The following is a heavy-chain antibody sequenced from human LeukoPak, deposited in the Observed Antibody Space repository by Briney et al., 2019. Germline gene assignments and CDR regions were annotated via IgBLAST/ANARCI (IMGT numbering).Heavy chain of an antibody. V-gene: IGHV3-64*01. D-gene: IGHD4-23*01. Sequence: PGGSLRLSCAASGFTFSSYAMHWVRQAPGKGLEYVSAISSNGGSTYYANSVKGRFTISRDNSKNTLYLQMGSLRAEDMAVYCCAREVGNTGGFDPWGQGTLVTVSS. CDR2: ISSNGGST. CDR1: GFTFSSYA. CDR3: AREVGNTGGFDP. J-gene: IGHJ5*02.